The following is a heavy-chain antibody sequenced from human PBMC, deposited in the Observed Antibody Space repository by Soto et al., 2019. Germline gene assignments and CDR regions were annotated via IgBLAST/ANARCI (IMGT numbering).Heavy chain of an antibody. V-gene: IGHV1-69*13. CDR3: ARVRYFAWLIRPPGMDV. D-gene: IGHD3-9*01. Sequence: SVKVSCKASGGTFSSYAISWVRQAPGQGLEWMGGIIPIFGTANYAQKFQGRVTITADESTSTAYMELSSLRSEDTAVYYCARVRYFAWLIRPPGMDVWGQGTTVTVSS. CDR2: IIPIFGTA. CDR1: GGTFSSYA. J-gene: IGHJ6*02.